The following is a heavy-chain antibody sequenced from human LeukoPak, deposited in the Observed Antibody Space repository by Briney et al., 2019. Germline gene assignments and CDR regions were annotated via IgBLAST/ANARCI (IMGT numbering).Heavy chain of an antibody. V-gene: IGHV1-18*01. J-gene: IGHJ3*02. Sequence: ASVKVSCKASGYSFGSSSINWVRQAPGQGLEWMGWISTYDGNIRYEQKLQGRVTLTTDTSTNTAYMEPRSLKSDDTAVYYCARSTIAARGDIWGQGTMVTVSS. D-gene: IGHD6-6*01. CDR1: GYSFGSSS. CDR3: ARSTIAARGDI. CDR2: ISTYDGNI.